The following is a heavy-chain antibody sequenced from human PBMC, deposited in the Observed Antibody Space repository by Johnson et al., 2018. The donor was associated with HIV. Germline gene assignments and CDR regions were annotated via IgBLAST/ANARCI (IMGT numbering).Heavy chain of an antibody. Sequence: QVQLVESGGGVVQPGRSLRLSCAASGFTFSSYAMHWVHQAPGKGLEWVAVISYDGSNKYYADSVKGRFTISRDNSKNTLYLQMNSLRVEDTAVYYCARDEYSSGWYHPDRIGAFDIWDQGTMVTVSS. D-gene: IGHD6-19*01. V-gene: IGHV3-30-3*01. CDR3: ARDEYSSGWYHPDRIGAFDI. CDR2: ISYDGSNK. J-gene: IGHJ3*02. CDR1: GFTFSSYA.